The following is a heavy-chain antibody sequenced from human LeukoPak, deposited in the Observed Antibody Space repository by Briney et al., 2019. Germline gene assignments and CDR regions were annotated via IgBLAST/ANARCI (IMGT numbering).Heavy chain of an antibody. Sequence: ASVKVSCKASGYTFTSYYMHWVRQAPGQGLEWMGIINPSGGSTSYAQKFHGRVTMTRDTSTSTVYMELSSLRSEDTAVYYGARVDNSPTPLQWHFDYWGQGTLVTVSS. V-gene: IGHV1-46*01. J-gene: IGHJ4*02. CDR3: ARVDNSPTPLQWHFDY. CDR1: GYTFTSYY. CDR2: INPSGGST. D-gene: IGHD5-24*01.